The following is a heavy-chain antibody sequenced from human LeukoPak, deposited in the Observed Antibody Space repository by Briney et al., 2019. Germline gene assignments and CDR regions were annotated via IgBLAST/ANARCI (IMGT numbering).Heavy chain of an antibody. Sequence: GGSLRLPCAASGFTHSSHSMNWVRQAPGKGLEWVSSISSSSSYIYYADSVKGRFTISRDNAKNSLYLQMNSLRAEGTAVYYCARAAENYGGRFDSWGQGTLVTVSS. V-gene: IGHV3-21*01. J-gene: IGHJ4*02. CDR2: ISSSSSYI. CDR3: ARAAENYGGRFDS. CDR1: GFTHSSHS. D-gene: IGHD3-16*01.